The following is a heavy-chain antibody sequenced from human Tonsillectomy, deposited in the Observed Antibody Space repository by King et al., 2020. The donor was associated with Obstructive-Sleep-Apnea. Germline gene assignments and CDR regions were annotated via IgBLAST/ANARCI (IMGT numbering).Heavy chain of an antibody. CDR2: IKQDGSEK. CDR3: PSPLRVGYYASGGY. Sequence: VQLVESGGGLVQPGGSLRLSCAASGFTFSSYWMSWVRQAPEKGLEWVANIKQDGSEKYYVDSVKGRFTISRDNAKNSLYLQMNSLRAEDTAVYYCPSPLRVGYYASGGYWGQGTLVTVSS. CDR1: GFTFSSYW. J-gene: IGHJ4*02. D-gene: IGHD3-22*01. V-gene: IGHV3-7*01.